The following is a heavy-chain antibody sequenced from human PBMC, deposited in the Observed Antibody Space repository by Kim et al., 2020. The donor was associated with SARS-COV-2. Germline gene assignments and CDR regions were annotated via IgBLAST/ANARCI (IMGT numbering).Heavy chain of an antibody. J-gene: IGHJ6*02. CDR1: GGSISSGGYY. CDR2: IYYSGST. D-gene: IGHD6-19*01. Sequence: SETLSLTCTVSGGSISSGGYYWSWIRQHPGKGLEWIGYIYYSGSTYYNPSLKSRVTISVDTSKNQFSLKLSSVTAADTAVYYCARDSYSSGWLYGMDVWGQGTTVTVSS. V-gene: IGHV4-31*03. CDR3: ARDSYSSGWLYGMDV.